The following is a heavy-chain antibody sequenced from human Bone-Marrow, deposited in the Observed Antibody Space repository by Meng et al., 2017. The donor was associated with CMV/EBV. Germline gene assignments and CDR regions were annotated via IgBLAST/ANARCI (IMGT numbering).Heavy chain of an antibody. V-gene: IGHV1-3*02. Sequence: ASVKVSCKASGYTFTSYAMHWVRQAPGQRLEWMGWSNAGNGNTKYSQEFQGRVTITRDTSASTAYMELSSLRSDDTAVYYCARRSMDTAMVRRPLRVGMDVWGQGTTVTVSS. CDR3: ARRSMDTAMVRRPLRVGMDV. J-gene: IGHJ6*02. CDR1: GYTFTSYA. CDR2: SNAGNGNT. D-gene: IGHD5-18*01.